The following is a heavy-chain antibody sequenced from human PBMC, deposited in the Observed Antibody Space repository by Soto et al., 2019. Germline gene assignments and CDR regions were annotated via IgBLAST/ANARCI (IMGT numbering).Heavy chain of an antibody. V-gene: IGHV4-39*01. J-gene: IGHJ5*02. Sequence: SETLSLTCSVSGGSINISSYFWGCLRQPPGKGLEWIGSIYYSGSTYYNPSLRGRVTISVDTSKNQFSLKLSSVTAADTAVFYCARHYSSGSRNWFDPWGQGTLVTVSS. CDR2: IYYSGST. CDR3: ARHYSSGSRNWFDP. D-gene: IGHD6-19*01. CDR1: GGSINISSYF.